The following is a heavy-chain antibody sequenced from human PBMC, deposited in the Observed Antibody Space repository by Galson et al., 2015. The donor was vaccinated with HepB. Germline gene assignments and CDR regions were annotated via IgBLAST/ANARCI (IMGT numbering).Heavy chain of an antibody. D-gene: IGHD3-22*01. CDR2: IYHSGST. CDR3: ARLVDSSGYYVPFDY. J-gene: IGHJ4*02. V-gene: IGHV4-4*02. CDR1: GGSISSNNW. Sequence: SETLSLTCVVSGGSISSNNWWSWVRQPPGKGLEWIGEIYHSGSTNYNPSLKSRVTMSVAKSKNQFSLKLSSVTAADTAVYYCARLVDSSGYYVPFDYWGQGTLVTVSS.